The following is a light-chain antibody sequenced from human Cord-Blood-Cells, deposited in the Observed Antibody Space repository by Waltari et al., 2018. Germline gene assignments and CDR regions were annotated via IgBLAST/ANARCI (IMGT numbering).Light chain of an antibody. CDR2: AAS. CDR1: QGISSY. CDR3: QQYYSYPLT. Sequence: AIRMTQSTSSFSASTGDRVTITCRASQGISSYLAWYQQKPVKAPKLLIYAASTLQSGVPSRFSGSGSGTDFTLTISCLQSEDFATYYCQQYYSYPLTFGGGTKVEIK. J-gene: IGKJ4*01. V-gene: IGKV1-8*01.